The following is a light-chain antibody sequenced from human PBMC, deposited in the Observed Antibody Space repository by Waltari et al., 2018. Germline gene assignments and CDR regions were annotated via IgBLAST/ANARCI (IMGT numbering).Light chain of an antibody. V-gene: IGLV4-69*01. CDR3: QTGGHGTWV. Sequence: QLVLTQSPSASASLGDSVKRTCTLSSGPSSNVIAGLQQQPEKCPRYLMKVNSDGSHSKGDEIPDRFPGPSSGAERYLTISSLQSEDEADYCCQTGGHGTWVFGGGTKLTVL. J-gene: IGLJ3*02. CDR2: VNSDGSH. CDR1: SGPSSNV.